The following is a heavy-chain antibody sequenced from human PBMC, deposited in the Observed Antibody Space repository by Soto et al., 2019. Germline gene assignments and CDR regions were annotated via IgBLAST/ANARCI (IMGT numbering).Heavy chain of an antibody. V-gene: IGHV3-73*01. J-gene: IGHJ3*02. CDR2: IRSKASSYAT. CDR1: GFTFSGAA. D-gene: IGHD3-9*01. Sequence: HPGGSLRLSCAASGFTFSGAAMHWVRQASGKGLEWVGRIRSKASSYATAYAASVKGRFTISRDDSKNTAYLQMNSLKTEDTAVYYCTRQVLRYFDWLYNHDAFDIWGQGTMVTVSS. CDR3: TRQVLRYFDWLYNHDAFDI.